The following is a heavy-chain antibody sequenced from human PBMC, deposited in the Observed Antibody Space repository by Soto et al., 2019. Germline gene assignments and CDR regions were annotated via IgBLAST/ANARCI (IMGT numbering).Heavy chain of an antibody. CDR1: GGTFSTYA. CDR3: ARQTVSSGWHYGNWFDP. D-gene: IGHD6-19*01. V-gene: IGHV1-69*06. Sequence: SVKVSCKVSGGTFSTYAISWVRQAPGQGLEWMGGIIPIFNTAKYAQKFQGRVTITADKSTNTVHMELSSLRSEDTAVYYCARQTVSSGWHYGNWFDPWGQGTLVTVSS. J-gene: IGHJ5*02. CDR2: IIPIFNTA.